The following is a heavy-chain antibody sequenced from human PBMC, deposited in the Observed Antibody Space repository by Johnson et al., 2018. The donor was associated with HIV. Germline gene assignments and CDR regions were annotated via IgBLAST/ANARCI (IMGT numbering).Heavy chain of an antibody. CDR2: IYSSGTT. V-gene: IGHV3-66*02. Sequence: VQLVESGGGLVKPGGSLRLSCAASGFTVSSNYMSWVRQAPGKGLEWVSLIYSSGTTDYADSVQGRFTISRDNSKNTLYLQMNSLRTEDTAVYYCARGDFWSGYPDAFDIWGQGTMVTVSS. J-gene: IGHJ3*02. CDR3: ARGDFWSGYPDAFDI. CDR1: GFTVSSNY. D-gene: IGHD3-3*01.